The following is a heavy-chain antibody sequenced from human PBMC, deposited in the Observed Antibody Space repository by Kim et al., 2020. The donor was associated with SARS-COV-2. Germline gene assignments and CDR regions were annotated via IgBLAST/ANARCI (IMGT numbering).Heavy chain of an antibody. V-gene: IGHV4-39*02. J-gene: IGHJ4*02. Sequence: SETLSLTCTVSGASISSSSYYWGWIRQSPGKGLEWIATIYYSANSYYNPSLKSRVTISVDMAENQFSLKLTSVTAADTAVYYCAREQYYSDSGSFFDYWGQGTLVTVSS. CDR2: IYYSANS. CDR3: AREQYYSDSGSFFDY. CDR1: GASISSSSYY. D-gene: IGHD3-10*01.